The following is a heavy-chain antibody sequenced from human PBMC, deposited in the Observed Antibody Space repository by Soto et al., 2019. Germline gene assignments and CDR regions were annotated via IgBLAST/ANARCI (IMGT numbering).Heavy chain of an antibody. CDR2: IIPIFGTA. V-gene: IGHV1-69*13. D-gene: IGHD2-2*01. CDR1: GGTFSSYA. J-gene: IGHJ5*02. Sequence: SVKVSCKASGGTFSSYAISWVRQAPGQGLEWMGGIIPIFGTANYAQKFQGRVTITADESTSTAYMELSSLRSEDTAVYYCARGRDIVVVPAATAAPNWFDPWGQGTLVTVSS. CDR3: ARGRDIVVVPAATAAPNWFDP.